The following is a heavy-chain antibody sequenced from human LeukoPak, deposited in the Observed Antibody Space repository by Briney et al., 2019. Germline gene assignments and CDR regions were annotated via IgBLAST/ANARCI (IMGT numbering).Heavy chain of an antibody. CDR2: IESKTDGGTT. J-gene: IGHJ4*02. Sequence: GGSLRLSCAASGFTFSSYSMNWVRQAPGKGLEWVGRIESKTDGGTTDYAAPVKGRFTISRDDSKNTLYLQMNSLKTEDTAVYYCTTDASSSIAARYWGQGTLVTVSS. D-gene: IGHD6-6*01. CDR1: GFTFSSYS. CDR3: TTDASSSIAARY. V-gene: IGHV3-15*04.